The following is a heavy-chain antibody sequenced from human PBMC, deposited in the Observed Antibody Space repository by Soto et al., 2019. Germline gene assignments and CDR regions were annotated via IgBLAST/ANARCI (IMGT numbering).Heavy chain of an antibody. CDR3: ARGGLFPADAFDI. V-gene: IGHV4-34*01. J-gene: IGHJ3*02. D-gene: IGHD3-10*01. CDR1: GGSFSGYY. CDR2: INHSGST. Sequence: QVQLQQWGAGLLKPSETLSLTCAVYGGSFSGYYWSWIRQPPGKGLEWIGEINHSGSTNYNPSLKSRVTISVDTSKNQFSLKLSSVTAADTAVYYCARGGLFPADAFDIWGQGTMVTVSS.